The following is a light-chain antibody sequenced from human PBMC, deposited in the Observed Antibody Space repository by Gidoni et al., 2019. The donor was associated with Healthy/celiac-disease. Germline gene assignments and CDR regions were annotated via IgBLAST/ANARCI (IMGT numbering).Light chain of an antibody. CDR3: QQYNNWPYT. CDR2: GAS. Sequence: EIVMTPSPATLSVSPGERATLAGRASQSVSSNLAWYQQQPGHAPRLLIYGASTRAPGIPARFSGSGFGTEFTLTISSLQSEDFAVYYCQQYNNWPYTFXQXTKLEIK. CDR1: QSVSSN. V-gene: IGKV3-15*01. J-gene: IGKJ2*01.